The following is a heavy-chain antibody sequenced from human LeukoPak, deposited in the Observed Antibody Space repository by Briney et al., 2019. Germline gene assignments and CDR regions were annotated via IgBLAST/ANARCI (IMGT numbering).Heavy chain of an antibody. CDR3: ARGRLAYYYDSSGYLGY. J-gene: IGHJ4*02. CDR2: INPNSGGT. CDR1: GYTFTGYY. Sequence: GASVKVSCKASGYTFTGYYMHWVRQAPGQGLEWMGWINPNSGGTNYAQKFQGRVTMTRDTSISTAYMELSRPRSDDTAVYYCARGRLAYYYDSSGYLGYWGQGTLVTVSS. V-gene: IGHV1-2*02. D-gene: IGHD3-22*01.